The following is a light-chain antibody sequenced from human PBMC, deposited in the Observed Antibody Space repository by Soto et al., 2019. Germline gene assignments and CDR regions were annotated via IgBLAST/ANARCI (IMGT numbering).Light chain of an antibody. Sequence: QSALTQPASVSGSPGQSITISCTGTSSDVGGYNYVSWYQQHPGKAPKLMIYDVSNRPSGVSNRFSGSKSGNTASLTISGLQAEDEGDYHCSSYTSSRGVVFGGGTKLTVL. CDR3: SSYTSSRGVV. CDR1: SSDVGGYNY. CDR2: DVS. V-gene: IGLV2-14*01. J-gene: IGLJ2*01.